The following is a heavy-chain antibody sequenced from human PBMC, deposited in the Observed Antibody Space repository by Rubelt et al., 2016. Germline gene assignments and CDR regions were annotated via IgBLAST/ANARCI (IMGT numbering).Heavy chain of an antibody. CDR2: QEFGST. V-gene: IGHV4-4*08. CDR1: GGSMSDHS. CDR3: ASSTVANRYGYFDL. Sequence: QVYLQESGPGVVKPAETLSLRCTVSGGSMSDHSWSWMRQAPGKGLQWIGNQEFGSTNYNPSFDSRVPLNVDTSKNHFSLTLSSGTAAETAVYYCASSTVANRYGYFDLWGRGTLVTVSS. D-gene: IGHD4-17*01. J-gene: IGHJ2*01.